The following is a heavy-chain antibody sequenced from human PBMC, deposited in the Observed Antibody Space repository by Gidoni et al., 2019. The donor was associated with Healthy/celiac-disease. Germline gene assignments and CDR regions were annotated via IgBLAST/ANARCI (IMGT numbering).Heavy chain of an antibody. Sequence: QLQLQESVPGLVQPSETLSLPFTASGSSIISRPYYWGCIRGPPGKGLEWIGSIYYSGSTYYNPSLKSRVTISVDTSKNHFSLKLSSVTAADTAVYYCARQGGLWVGELSLLFDPWGQGTLVTVSS. V-gene: IGHV4-39*01. CDR1: GSSIISRPYY. D-gene: IGHD3-10*01. CDR3: ARQGGLWVGELSLLFDP. J-gene: IGHJ5*02. CDR2: IYYSGST.